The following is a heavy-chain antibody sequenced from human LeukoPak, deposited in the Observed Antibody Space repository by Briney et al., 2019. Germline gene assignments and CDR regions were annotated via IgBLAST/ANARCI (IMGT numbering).Heavy chain of an antibody. CDR3: ARDADSSSWYGYPYYFDY. CDR1: GYTFTSYG. V-gene: IGHV1-18*01. D-gene: IGHD6-13*01. Sequence: ASVKVSCKASGYTFTSYGISWVRQAPGQGPEWMGWISAYNGNTNYAQKLQGRVTMTTDTSTSTAYMELRSLRSDDTAVYYCARDADSSSWYGYPYYFDYWGQGTLVTVSS. J-gene: IGHJ4*02. CDR2: ISAYNGNT.